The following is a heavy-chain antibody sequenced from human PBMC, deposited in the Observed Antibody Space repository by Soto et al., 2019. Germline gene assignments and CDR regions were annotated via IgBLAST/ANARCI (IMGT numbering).Heavy chain of an antibody. D-gene: IGHD2-15*01. CDR2: IDSDGSRI. V-gene: IGHV3-74*01. Sequence: EVQLVESGGGLVQPGESLRLSCAASGFTFSNYWMHWVRQAPGKGLVWVSRIDSDGSRITYADFVKGRFTISRDNAKNTVYLHMNSLTAEDTAVYYCVRTSLVVAVATREDFGGKGTRVTVSS. CDR1: GFTFSNYW. J-gene: IGHJ4*02. CDR3: VRTSLVVAVATREDF.